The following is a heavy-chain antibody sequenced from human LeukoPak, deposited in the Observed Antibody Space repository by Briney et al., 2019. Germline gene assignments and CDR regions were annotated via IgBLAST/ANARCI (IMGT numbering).Heavy chain of an antibody. Sequence: GASVKVSCKASGYTFTGYYMHWVRQAPGQGLEWMGWINPNSGGTSYAQKFQGRVTMTRDTSISTVYMELSRLRSDDTAVYYCARDWSSGYYYVDLGMDYWGQGTPVTVSS. J-gene: IGHJ4*02. D-gene: IGHD3-22*01. CDR1: GYTFTGYY. CDR2: INPNSGGT. V-gene: IGHV1-2*02. CDR3: ARDWSSGYYYVDLGMDY.